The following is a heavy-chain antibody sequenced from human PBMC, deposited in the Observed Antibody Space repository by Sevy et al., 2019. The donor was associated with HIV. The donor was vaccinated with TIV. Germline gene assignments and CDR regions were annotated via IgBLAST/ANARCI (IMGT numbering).Heavy chain of an antibody. D-gene: IGHD2-8*01. Sequence: ASVKVSCKVSGSTFSGHHMHWVRQAPGQGLEWMGWINPKSGGTNYAQKFQGRVTVTRDTSITTVYMELNRLRSDETAVYYCARHTNFYFDYWGQGTLVTVSS. V-gene: IGHV1-2*02. CDR2: INPKSGGT. J-gene: IGHJ4*02. CDR3: ARHTNFYFDY. CDR1: GSTFSGHH.